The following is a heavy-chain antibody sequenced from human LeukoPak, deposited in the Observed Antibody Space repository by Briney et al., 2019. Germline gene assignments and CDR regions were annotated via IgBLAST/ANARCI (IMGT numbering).Heavy chain of an antibody. CDR2: IRQDESEK. V-gene: IGHV3-7*01. CDR3: GRERNWGGSGSDY. J-gene: IGHJ4*02. D-gene: IGHD3-16*01. Sequence: GGSLRLSCTASGFTFADYWMTWVRQAPGKGLEWVANIRQDESEKYYVDSVRGRFTISRDNTANALYLHMNSLRADDTAVYYCGRERNWGGSGSDYWGQGTLVTVSS. CDR1: GFTFADYW.